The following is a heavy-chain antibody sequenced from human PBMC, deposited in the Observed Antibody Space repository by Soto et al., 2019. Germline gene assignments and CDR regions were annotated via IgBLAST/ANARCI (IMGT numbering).Heavy chain of an antibody. CDR1: GYTFTSYD. J-gene: IGHJ6*03. CDR3: ARLYCNYDKCYYYYYMDV. D-gene: IGHD4-4*01. Sequence: ASVKVSCKASGYTFTSYDINWVRQATGQGLEWMGWMNPNSGNTGYAQKFQGRVTMTRNTSISTAYMELSSLRSEDTAVYYCARLYCNYDKCYYYYYMDVWAKGNTVTVSS. V-gene: IGHV1-8*01. CDR2: MNPNSGNT.